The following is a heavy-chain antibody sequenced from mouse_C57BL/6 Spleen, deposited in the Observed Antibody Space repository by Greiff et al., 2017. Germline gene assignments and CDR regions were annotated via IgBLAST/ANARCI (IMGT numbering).Heavy chain of an antibody. J-gene: IGHJ2*01. D-gene: IGHD1-1*01. CDR3: ARSGALYYGGDY. Sequence: QVQLQQPGAELVMPGASVKLSCKASGYTFTSYWMHWVKQRPGQGLEWIGEIDPSDSYTNYNQQFKGKSTLTVDKSSSTAYMQLSSLTSEDSAVYYCARSGALYYGGDYWGQGTTLTVSS. V-gene: IGHV1-69*01. CDR2: IDPSDSYT. CDR1: GYTFTSYW.